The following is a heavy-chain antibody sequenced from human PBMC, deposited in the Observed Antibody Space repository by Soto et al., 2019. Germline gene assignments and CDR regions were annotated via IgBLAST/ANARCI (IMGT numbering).Heavy chain of an antibody. D-gene: IGHD3-3*02. CDR2: TSYDGSDK. Sequence: QVHLVESGGGVVQPGRSLRLSCAASGFTFHSHAMHWVRQAPGMGLEWVAVTSYDGSDKYYADSVKGRFTISRDNSENTLYLQMNSLSAEDTAVYFCARDLASGYYYYGMDVWGQGTTVTVSS. V-gene: IGHV3-30*04. CDR1: GFTFHSHA. J-gene: IGHJ6*02. CDR3: ARDLASGYYYYGMDV.